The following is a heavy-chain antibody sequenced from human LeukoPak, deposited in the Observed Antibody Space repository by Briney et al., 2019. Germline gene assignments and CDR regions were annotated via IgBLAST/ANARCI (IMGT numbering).Heavy chain of an antibody. J-gene: IGHJ4*02. Sequence: SETLSPTCTVSGGSISSYYWSWIRQPPGKGLEWIGYIYYSGSTNYNPSLKSRVTISVDTSKNQFSLKLSSVTAADTAVYYCARGDYVWGSYSGYFDYWGQGTLVTVSS. CDR1: GGSISSYY. CDR2: IYYSGST. V-gene: IGHV4-59*01. CDR3: ARGDYVWGSYSGYFDY. D-gene: IGHD3-16*01.